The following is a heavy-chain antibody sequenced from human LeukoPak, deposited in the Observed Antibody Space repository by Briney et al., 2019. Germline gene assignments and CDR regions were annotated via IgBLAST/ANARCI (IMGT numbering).Heavy chain of an antibody. J-gene: IGHJ6*03. V-gene: IGHV3-11*01. D-gene: IGHD3-22*01. CDR3: ARASDYYDSSGTNYYYYYMDV. Sequence: GGSLRLSCATSGFTFSDYYMTWIRQAQGRGLEWLSYISRSGSTIYYADSVKGRFTISRDNAKNSLYLQMDSLRADGTAVYYCARASDYYDSSGTNYYYYYMDVWGNGTTVTVSS. CDR1: GFTFSDYY. CDR2: ISRSGSTI.